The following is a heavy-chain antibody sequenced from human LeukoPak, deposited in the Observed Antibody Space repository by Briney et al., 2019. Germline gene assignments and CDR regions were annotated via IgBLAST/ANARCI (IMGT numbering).Heavy chain of an antibody. V-gene: IGHV5-51*01. CDR1: GYSFTSHW. CDR3: ARGDNSGWYFFGY. J-gene: IGHJ4*02. Sequence: GESLKISCKASGYSFTSHWIGWVRQMPGKGLEWMGIIYPGDSDTRYSPSFQGQVTISADKSISTAYLQWSTLQAPDTAMYYCARGDNSGWYFFGYWGQGTLVTVSS. D-gene: IGHD6-19*01. CDR2: IYPGDSDT.